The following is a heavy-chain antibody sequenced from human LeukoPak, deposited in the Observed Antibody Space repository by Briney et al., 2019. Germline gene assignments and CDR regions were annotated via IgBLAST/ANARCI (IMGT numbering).Heavy chain of an antibody. Sequence: ASVTVSSTASGYTFTCYYMHWVRQAPAQGLEWMGLINPNSGGTNYAQKFQGRVTKTMDTSISTAYMELGRLRSDDAAVYCCAREGSDILTGYYRWEGADYWGQGTLVTVSS. CDR1: GYTFTCYY. CDR2: INPNSGGT. D-gene: IGHD3-9*01. V-gene: IGHV1-2*02. CDR3: AREGSDILTGYYRWEGADY. J-gene: IGHJ4*02.